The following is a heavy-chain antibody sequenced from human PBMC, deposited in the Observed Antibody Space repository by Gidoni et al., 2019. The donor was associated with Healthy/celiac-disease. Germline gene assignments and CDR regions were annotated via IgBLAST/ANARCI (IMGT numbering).Heavy chain of an antibody. CDR2: IYYSGST. CDR3: ARTVRGVLTFYFDY. V-gene: IGHV4-31*03. CDR1: GGSISSGGYY. Sequence: QVQLQESGPGLVKPSQTLSITCTVSGGSISSGGYYWSWIRQHPGKGLEWIGYIYYSGSTYYNPSLKSRVTISVDTSKNQFSLKLSSVTAADTAVYYCARTVRGVLTFYFDYWGQGTLVTVSS. J-gene: IGHJ4*02. D-gene: IGHD3-10*01.